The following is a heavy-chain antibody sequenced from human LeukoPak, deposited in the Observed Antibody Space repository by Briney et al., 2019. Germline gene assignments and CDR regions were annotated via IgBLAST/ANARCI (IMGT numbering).Heavy chain of an antibody. CDR3: ARVVVVAATRGTGWFDP. CDR2: IYYSGST. V-gene: IGHV4-61*08. CDR1: GDSINSDDYR. Sequence: PSETLSLTCTVSGDSINSDDYRWDWIRQPPGKGLEWIGYIYYSGSTNYNPSLKSRVTISVDTSKNQFSLKLSSVTAADTAVYYCARVVVVAATRGTGWFDPWGQGTLVTVSS. D-gene: IGHD2-15*01. J-gene: IGHJ5*02.